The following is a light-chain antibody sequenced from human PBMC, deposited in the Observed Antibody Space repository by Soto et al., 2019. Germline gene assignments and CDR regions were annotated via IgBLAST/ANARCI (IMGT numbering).Light chain of an antibody. CDR1: QSVSSY. CDR3: QQRSAWPPWT. Sequence: EIVLTQSPATLSLSPGERATLSCRASQSVSSYLAWYQQKPGQAPRLLIYDASNRATGIPARFSRSGYETDFTLTISSLEPDDFAVHFCQQRSAWPPWTFGQGTKV. J-gene: IGKJ1*01. CDR2: DAS. V-gene: IGKV3-11*01.